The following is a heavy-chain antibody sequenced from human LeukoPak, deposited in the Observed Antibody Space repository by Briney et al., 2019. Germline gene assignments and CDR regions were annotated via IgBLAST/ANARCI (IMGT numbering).Heavy chain of an antibody. J-gene: IGHJ4*02. CDR2: IIPIFGTA. Sequence: GASVKVSCKASGGTFSSYAISWVRQAPGRGLEWMGGIIPIFGTANYAQKFQGRVTMTTDTSTSTAYMELRSLRSDDTAVYYCARATGSGWYFDYWGQGTLVTVSS. V-gene: IGHV1-69*05. D-gene: IGHD6-19*01. CDR3: ARATGSGWYFDY. CDR1: GGTFSSYA.